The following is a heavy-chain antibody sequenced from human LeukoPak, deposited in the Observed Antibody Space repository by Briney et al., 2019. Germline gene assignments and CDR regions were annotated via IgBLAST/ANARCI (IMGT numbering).Heavy chain of an antibody. CDR2: IIPIFGTA. CDR1: GGTFSSYA. CDR3: ASRDSSSSWIFDY. J-gene: IGHJ4*02. Sequence: GSSVKVSCKASGGTFSSYAISWVRQAPGQGLEWMGGIIPIFGTANYAQKFQGRVTITADESTSTAYVELSSPRSEDTAVYYCASRDSSSSWIFDYWGQGTLVTVSS. V-gene: IGHV1-69*01. D-gene: IGHD6-6*01.